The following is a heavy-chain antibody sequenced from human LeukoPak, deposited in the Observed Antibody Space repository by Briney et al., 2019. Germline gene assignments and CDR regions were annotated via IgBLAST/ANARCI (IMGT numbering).Heavy chain of an antibody. CDR1: GGSISSGDYY. Sequence: PSETLSLTCTVSGGSISSGDYYWSWIRQPPGKGLEWIGEINHSGSTNYNPSLKSRVTISVDTSKNQFSLKLSSVTAADTAVYYCARRGYCSGGSCYHGTYYYYYYMDVWGKGTTVTVSS. D-gene: IGHD2-15*01. V-gene: IGHV4-39*07. J-gene: IGHJ6*03. CDR2: INHSGST. CDR3: ARRGYCSGGSCYHGTYYYYYYMDV.